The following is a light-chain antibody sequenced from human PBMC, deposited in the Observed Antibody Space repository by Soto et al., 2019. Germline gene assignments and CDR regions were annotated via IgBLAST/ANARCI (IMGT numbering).Light chain of an antibody. CDR2: DAS. V-gene: IGKV1-33*01. J-gene: IGKJ2*01. CDR1: EDISNF. CDR3: QQYDDLPYT. Sequence: DIQMTQSPSSLSVSVGDRVTITCQASEDISNFLNWYQQKPGKAPNLLIYDASDLETGVPSRFSGSGSGTDFILTINNLQPEDIATYYCQQYDDLPYTFGQGSKLEIK.